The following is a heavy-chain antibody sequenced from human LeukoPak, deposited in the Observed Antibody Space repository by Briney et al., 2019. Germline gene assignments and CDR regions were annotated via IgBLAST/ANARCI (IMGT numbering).Heavy chain of an antibody. D-gene: IGHD3-22*01. CDR3: ARGLKVDYYDSSGPDY. J-gene: IGHJ4*02. CDR2: ISSSSSYI. V-gene: IGHV3-21*01. CDR1: GFTFSSYS. Sequence: PGGSLRLSCAASGFTFSSYSMSWVRQAPGKGLEWVSSISSSSSYIYYADSVKGRFTISRDNAKNSLYPQMNSLRAEDTAVYYCARGLKVDYYDSSGPDYWGQGTLVTVSS.